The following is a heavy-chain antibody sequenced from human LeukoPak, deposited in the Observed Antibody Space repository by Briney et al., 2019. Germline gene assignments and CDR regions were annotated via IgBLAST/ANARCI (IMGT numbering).Heavy chain of an antibody. J-gene: IGHJ3*02. CDR3: ARGFLEWLLSNDAFDI. V-gene: IGHV4-34*01. CDR1: GGSFSGYY. D-gene: IGHD3-3*01. Sequence: SETLSLTCAVYGGSFSGYYWSWIRQPPGEGLEWIGEINHSGSTNYNPSLKSRVTISVDTSKNQFSLKLSSVTAADTAVYYCARGFLEWLLSNDAFDIWGQGTMVTVSS. CDR2: INHSGST.